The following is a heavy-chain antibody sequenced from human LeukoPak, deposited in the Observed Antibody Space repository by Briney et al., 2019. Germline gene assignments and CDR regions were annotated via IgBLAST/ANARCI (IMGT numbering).Heavy chain of an antibody. CDR3: ARDYPDGGGGRYFDWLPVF. CDR1: GYSFTSYW. CDR2: IYPGDSDT. J-gene: IGHJ4*02. V-gene: IGHV5-51*01. Sequence: PGESLKISCKGSGYSFTSYWIGWVRQMPGKGLEWMGIIYPGDSDTRYSPSFQGQVTISADKSISTAYLQWSSLRVEDTAVYYCARDYPDGGGGRYFDWLPVFWGQGTLVTVSS. D-gene: IGHD3-9*01.